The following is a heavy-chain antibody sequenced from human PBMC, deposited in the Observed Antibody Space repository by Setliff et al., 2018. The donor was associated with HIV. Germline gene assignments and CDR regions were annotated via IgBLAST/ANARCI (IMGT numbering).Heavy chain of an antibody. CDR2: IYYSGGT. D-gene: IGHD6-25*01. CDR1: GDTISSSSYY. CDR3: ARRPVLHNSGSVFDK. J-gene: IGHJ4*02. Sequence: SETLSLTCTVSGDTISSSSYYWGWLRQPPGKGLECIGNIYYSGGTDYNPSLKSRLTISLDTSKNQFSLKLTSVTAADTAIYYCARRPVLHNSGSVFDKWGQGTLVTVSS. V-gene: IGHV4-39*01.